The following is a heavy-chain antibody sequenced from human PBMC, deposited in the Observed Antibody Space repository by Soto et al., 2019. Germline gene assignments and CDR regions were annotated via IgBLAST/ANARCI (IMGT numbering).Heavy chain of an antibody. CDR3: ARDGGKTSKKKYDFWSGYPLDY. Sequence: ASVKVSCKASGGTFSSYAISWVRQAPGQGLEWMGGIIPIFGTANYAQKFQGRVTITADESTSTAYMELSSLRSEDTAVYYCARDGGKTSKKKYDFWSGYPLDYWGQGTLVTSPQ. CDR1: GGTFSSYA. CDR2: IIPIFGTA. J-gene: IGHJ4*02. V-gene: IGHV1-69*13. D-gene: IGHD3-3*01.